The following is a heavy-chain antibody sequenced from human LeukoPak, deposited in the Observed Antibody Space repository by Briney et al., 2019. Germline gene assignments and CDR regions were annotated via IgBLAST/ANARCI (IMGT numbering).Heavy chain of an antibody. Sequence: PSQTLPLTCAVSGGSISSGGYSWSWIRQPPGKGLEWIGYIYHSGSTYYNPSLKSRVTISVDRSKNQFSLKLSSVTAADTAVYYCARAHCSGGSCYGWRYFDLWGRGTLVTVSS. D-gene: IGHD2-15*01. CDR3: ARAHCSGGSCYGWRYFDL. V-gene: IGHV4-30-2*01. CDR2: IYHSGST. J-gene: IGHJ2*01. CDR1: GGSISSGGYS.